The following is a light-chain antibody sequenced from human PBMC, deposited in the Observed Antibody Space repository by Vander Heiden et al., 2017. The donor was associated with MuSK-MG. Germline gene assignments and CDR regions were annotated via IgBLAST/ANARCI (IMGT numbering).Light chain of an antibody. V-gene: IGLV3-1*01. CDR2: QDS. Sequence: SYYLTQPPSVSVSPGQTARITCSGDKLGDKYACWYQQKPGQSPVLVIYQDSKRPSGIPERFSGSNSGNTATLTISGTQAMDEADYYCQAWDSSTAIVFGGGTKLTVL. J-gene: IGLJ2*01. CDR3: QAWDSSTAIV. CDR1: KLGDKY.